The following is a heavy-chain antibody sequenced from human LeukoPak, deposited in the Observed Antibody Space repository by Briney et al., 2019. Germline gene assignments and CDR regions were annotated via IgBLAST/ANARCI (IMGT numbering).Heavy chain of an antibody. Sequence: SETLSLTCTVSGYSISSGYYWGWIRQPPGKGLEWIGSIYHSGSTYYNPSLKSRVTISVDTSKNQFSLKLSSVTAADTAVYYCAREKVGDGYNSPYYYYMDVWGKGTTVTISS. V-gene: IGHV4-38-2*02. CDR1: GYSISSGYY. J-gene: IGHJ6*03. CDR3: AREKVGDGYNSPYYYYMDV. D-gene: IGHD5-24*01. CDR2: IYHSGST.